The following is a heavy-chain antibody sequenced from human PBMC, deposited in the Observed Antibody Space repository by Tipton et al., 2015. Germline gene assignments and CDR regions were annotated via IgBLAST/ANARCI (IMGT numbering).Heavy chain of an antibody. J-gene: IGHJ1*01. Sequence: GLVKPSETLSLTCTVSGGSFSDYYWSWIRQSPGEGLEWIGYIYYSGSTNYNPSLRSRVAMSMDTSKNQFSLKLSSVIAADTAVYYCARASIIQGHYHDSSRYYLFNSWGQGTLVSVSS. CDR1: GGSFSDYY. D-gene: IGHD3-22*01. CDR2: IYYSGST. V-gene: IGHV4-59*01. CDR3: ARASIIQGHYHDSSRYYLFNS.